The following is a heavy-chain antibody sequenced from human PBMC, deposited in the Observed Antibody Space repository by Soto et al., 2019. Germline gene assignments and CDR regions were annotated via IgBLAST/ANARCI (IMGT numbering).Heavy chain of an antibody. Sequence: SETLSPTCTSPGGSISSSSYYLGWSCQSRGKGLEWIGIFYYSGSTYYNPSLKSRVTISVDTSKNQFSLKLSSVTAADTAVSYCARHFVEHTIFGVVITGDAFDIWGQGTMVT. J-gene: IGHJ3*02. CDR2: FYYSGST. V-gene: IGHV4-39*01. CDR1: GGSISSSSYY. CDR3: ARHFVEHTIFGVVITGDAFDI. D-gene: IGHD3-3*01.